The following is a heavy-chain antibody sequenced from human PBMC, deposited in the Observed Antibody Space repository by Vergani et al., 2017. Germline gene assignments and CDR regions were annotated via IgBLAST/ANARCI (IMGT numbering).Heavy chain of an antibody. D-gene: IGHD3-22*01. CDR1: GFTFGDYA. Sequence: EVQLVESGGGLVQPGRSLRLSCTASGFTFGDYAMSWVRQAPGKGLEWVSYISSSGSTIYYADSVKGRFTISRDNAKNSLYLQMNSLRAEDTAVYYCARDRPHYYDSSGNHWGQGTLVTVSS. V-gene: IGHV3-48*03. CDR2: ISSSGSTI. CDR3: ARDRPHYYDSSGNH. J-gene: IGHJ5*02.